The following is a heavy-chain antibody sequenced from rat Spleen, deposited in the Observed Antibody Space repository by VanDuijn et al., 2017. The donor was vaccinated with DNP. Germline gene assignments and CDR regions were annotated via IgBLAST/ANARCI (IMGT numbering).Heavy chain of an antibody. CDR2: INTGSGGT. J-gene: IGHJ3*01. V-gene: IGHV1-43*01. Sequence: QVQLQQSGGELAKPGSSVKISCKASGYTFTSYYIGWIKQTTGQGLEFFGYINTGSGGTNYNEKFKGKATLTVDKSSSTAFMQLSSLTPDDSAVYYCASGLNGRWFAYWGQGTLVTVSS. D-gene: IGHD4-4*01. CDR1: GYTFTSYY. CDR3: ASGLNGRWFAY.